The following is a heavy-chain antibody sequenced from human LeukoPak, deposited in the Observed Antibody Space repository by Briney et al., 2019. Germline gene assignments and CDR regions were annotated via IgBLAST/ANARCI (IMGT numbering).Heavy chain of an antibody. V-gene: IGHV1-69*01. Sequence: SVKVSCEASGGTFSSYAISWVRQAPGQGLEWMGGIIPIFGTASYAQKFQGRVTITADESTSTAYMELSSLRSEDTAVYYCASWQMTTVTTLAFDIWGQGTMVTVSS. CDR3: ASWQMTTVTTLAFDI. J-gene: IGHJ3*02. CDR2: IIPIFGTA. CDR1: GGTFSSYA. D-gene: IGHD4-17*01.